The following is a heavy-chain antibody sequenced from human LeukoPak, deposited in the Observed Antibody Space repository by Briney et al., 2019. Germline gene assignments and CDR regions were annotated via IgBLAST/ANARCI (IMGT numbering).Heavy chain of an antibody. Sequence: SETLSLTCTVSGGSISSGGYYWSWIRQPPGKGLEWIGYIYHSGSTYYNPSLKSRVTISVDRSKNQFSLKLSSVTAADTAVYYCARDSDPYWYFDLWGRGTLVTVSS. D-gene: IGHD3-10*01. CDR3: ARDSDPYWYFDL. CDR1: GGSISSGGYY. CDR2: IYHSGST. V-gene: IGHV4-30-2*01. J-gene: IGHJ2*01.